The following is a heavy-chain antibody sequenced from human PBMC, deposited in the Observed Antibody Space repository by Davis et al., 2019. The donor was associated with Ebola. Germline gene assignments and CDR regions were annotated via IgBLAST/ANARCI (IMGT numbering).Heavy chain of an antibody. CDR1: GYTFTSYA. V-gene: IGHV1-3*01. CDR3: ARDQGYTYGDAFDI. D-gene: IGHD5-18*01. J-gene: IGHJ3*02. Sequence: ASVKVSCKASGYTFTSYAMHWVRQAPGQRLEWMGWINAGNGNTKYSQKFQGRVTITRDTSASTAYMDLSSLGYEDTAVYYCARDQGYTYGDAFDIWGQGTVVTVSS. CDR2: INAGNGNT.